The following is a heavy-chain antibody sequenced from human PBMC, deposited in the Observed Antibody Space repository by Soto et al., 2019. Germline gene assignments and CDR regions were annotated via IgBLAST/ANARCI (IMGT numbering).Heavy chain of an antibody. V-gene: IGHV1-46*01. Sequence: GASVKVSCKASGYTFTNDFMHWVRQAPGQGLEWMGIINPSGSSTTYAQKFQGRVTMTRDTSTSTLYMELRSLRYEDTAVYYFSRCLIYDSSGYYFDYWGQGTLVTVSS. CDR1: GYTFTNDF. D-gene: IGHD3-22*01. CDR3: SRCLIYDSSGYYFDY. CDR2: INPSGSST. J-gene: IGHJ4*02.